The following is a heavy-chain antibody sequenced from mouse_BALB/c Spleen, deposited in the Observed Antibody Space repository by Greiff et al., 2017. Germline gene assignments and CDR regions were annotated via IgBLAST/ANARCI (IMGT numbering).Heavy chain of an antibody. CDR3: TRDGITTFAY. Sequence: EVMLVESGGGLVKPGGSLKLSCAASGFTFSSYTMSWVRQTPEKRLEWVATISSGGSYTYYPDSVKGRFTISRDNAKNTLYLQMSSLKSEDTAMYYCTRDGITTFAYWGQGTLVTVSA. V-gene: IGHV5-6-4*01. CDR2: ISSGGSYT. CDR1: GFTFSSYT. D-gene: IGHD2-4*01. J-gene: IGHJ3*01.